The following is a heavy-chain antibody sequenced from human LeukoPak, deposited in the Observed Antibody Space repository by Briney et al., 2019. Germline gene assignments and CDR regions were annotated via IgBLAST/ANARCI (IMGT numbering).Heavy chain of an antibody. V-gene: IGHV4-39*01. Sequence: SETLSLTCTVSGGSISSSSYYWGWIRQPPGKGLEWIGSIYYSGSTYYNPSLKSRVTISVGTSKNQFSLKLSSVTAADTAVYYCARGSYDSSGYYFPPGAFDIWGQGTMVTVSS. J-gene: IGHJ3*02. CDR2: IYYSGST. CDR3: ARGSYDSSGYYFPPGAFDI. D-gene: IGHD3-22*01. CDR1: GGSISSSSYY.